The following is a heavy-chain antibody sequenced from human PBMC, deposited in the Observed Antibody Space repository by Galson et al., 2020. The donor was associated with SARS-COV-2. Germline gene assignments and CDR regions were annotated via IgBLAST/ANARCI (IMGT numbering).Heavy chain of an antibody. CDR3: VRSPLIGLYYFDK. V-gene: IGHV2-5*04. Sequence: SGPTLVKPTQALTLTCTFSGFSLTTFGLGVGWVRQPPGKALEWLALIYWHDAKFYSPSLKSRPTIPKDTSKNQVVLTMTNMDPVDAGTYFCVRSPLIGLYYFDKWGQGTLVTVSA. J-gene: IGHJ4*02. D-gene: IGHD3-10*01. CDR2: IYWHDAK. CDR1: GFSLTTFGLG.